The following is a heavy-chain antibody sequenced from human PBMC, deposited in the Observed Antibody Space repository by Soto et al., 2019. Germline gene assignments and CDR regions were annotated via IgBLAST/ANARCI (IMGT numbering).Heavy chain of an antibody. D-gene: IGHD3-10*01. J-gene: IGHJ4*02. CDR1: GFTVSNYH. V-gene: IGHV3-66*01. CDR3: ARSGGGLDY. Sequence: EVQLVESGGGLVQPGESLRLSCAASGFTVSNYHMTWVRQAPGKGLEWVSAVYADGATSHADSVKDRFTVSRDNSRNTLNLQRSGLRAEDTAVYYWARSGGGLDYWGQGTLVTVSS. CDR2: VYADGAT.